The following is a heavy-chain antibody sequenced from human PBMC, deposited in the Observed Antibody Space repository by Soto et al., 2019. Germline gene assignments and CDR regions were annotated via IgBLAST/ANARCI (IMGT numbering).Heavy chain of an antibody. Sequence: EVQLVESGGGLVKPGGSLRLSCAASGFSFTRFSMNWVRQAPGKGLEWVSSISSTTNYIYYGDSMKGRFTISRDNAKNPLHLEMNSMGEDDTAVYYCTRESDDLTSNFDSWGQGTLVTVSS. J-gene: IGHJ4*02. CDR3: TRESDDLTSNFDS. V-gene: IGHV3-21*06. CDR2: ISSTTNYI. CDR1: GFSFTRFS.